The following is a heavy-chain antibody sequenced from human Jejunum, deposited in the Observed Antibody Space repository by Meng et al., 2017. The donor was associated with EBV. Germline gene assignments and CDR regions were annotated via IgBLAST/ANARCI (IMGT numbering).Heavy chain of an antibody. Sequence: QVQLQESGPGLVKPSXXXXXTXXVSGGSISSNNWWRWVRQPPGKGLEWIGEMHHSGIINYNPSLKSRVTISVDKSKNQFSLRLTSVTAADTAVYYCSHYIWGSVPAGVFWGQGTLVTVSS. D-gene: IGHD3-16*01. CDR1: GGSISSNNW. CDR3: SHYIWGSVPAGVF. CDR2: MHHSGII. V-gene: IGHV4-4*02. J-gene: IGHJ4*02.